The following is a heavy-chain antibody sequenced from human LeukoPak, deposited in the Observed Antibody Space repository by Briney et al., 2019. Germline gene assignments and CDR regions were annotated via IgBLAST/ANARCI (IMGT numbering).Heavy chain of an antibody. CDR2: IRSKAYGGTT. CDR1: GFTFGDYA. J-gene: IGHJ4*02. V-gene: IGHV3-49*03. CDR3: TRGYSYGYDY. Sequence: GGSLRLSCTASGFTFGDYAMSWFRRAPGKGLEWVGFIRSKAYGGTTEYAASVKGRFTISRDDSKSIAYLQMNSLKTEDTAVYYCTRGYSYGYDYWGQGTLVTVSS. D-gene: IGHD5-18*01.